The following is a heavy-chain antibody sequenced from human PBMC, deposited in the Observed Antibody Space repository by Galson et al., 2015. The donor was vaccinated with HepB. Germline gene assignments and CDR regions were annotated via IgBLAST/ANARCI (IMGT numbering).Heavy chain of an antibody. CDR3: ARDGGSGVSDY. CDR1: GYTFSSYG. J-gene: IGHJ4*02. V-gene: IGHV1-18*01. D-gene: IGHD3-10*01. Sequence: SVKVSCKVSGYTFSSYGISWVRQAPGQGLEWMGWISSYNDKTHYAQKLQGRVTMTTDTSTSTAYMELRSLRSDDTAVYYCARDGGSGVSDYWGQGTLVTVSS. CDR2: ISSYNDKT.